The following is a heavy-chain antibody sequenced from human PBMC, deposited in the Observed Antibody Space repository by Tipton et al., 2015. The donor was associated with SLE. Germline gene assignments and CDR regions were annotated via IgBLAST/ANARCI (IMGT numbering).Heavy chain of an antibody. V-gene: IGHV4-61*02. CDR2: IHPSGNT. Sequence: TLSLTCTVSGGSISSGDYHWSWIRQPAGKGLEWIGRIHPSGNTNNNPSLTGRVRISVDTSKNQFSLKLTSVTAADTAVYYCARGILGYCSGASCYRFDPWGQGTLVTVSS. CDR1: GGSISSGDYH. J-gene: IGHJ5*02. CDR3: ARGILGYCSGASCYRFDP. D-gene: IGHD2-15*01.